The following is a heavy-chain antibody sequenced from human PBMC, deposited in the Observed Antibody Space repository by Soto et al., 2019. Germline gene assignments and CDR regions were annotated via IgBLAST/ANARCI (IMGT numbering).Heavy chain of an antibody. D-gene: IGHD4-4*01. V-gene: IGHV4-59*01. CDR3: ARATRNGYRNEYFDL. CDR2: ISYSGST. Sequence: QVQLQESGPGLVKPSETLSLTCTVSNGSISNYYWSWIRQPPGKGLEWIGYISYSGSTKYNPSLMSRVIVSVDTSKNQFSLKLSSVTAADTAVYYCARATRNGYRNEYFDLWGRGTLVTVSS. J-gene: IGHJ2*01. CDR1: NGSISNYY.